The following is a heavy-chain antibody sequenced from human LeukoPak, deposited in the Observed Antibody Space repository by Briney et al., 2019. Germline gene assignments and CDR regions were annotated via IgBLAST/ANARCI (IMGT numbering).Heavy chain of an antibody. CDR1: GFTFSSYS. V-gene: IGHV3-30*03. J-gene: IGHJ4*02. CDR3: ARILDSAWGELGY. CDR2: ISSSGTHT. D-gene: IGHD6-19*01. Sequence: GGSLRLSCAASGFTFSSYSMNWVRQAPGKGLEWLAVISSSGTHTYYAASVKGRFTISRDNSQKTVSLQMNSLTVEDTAVYYCARILDSAWGELGYWGQGTLVTVSS.